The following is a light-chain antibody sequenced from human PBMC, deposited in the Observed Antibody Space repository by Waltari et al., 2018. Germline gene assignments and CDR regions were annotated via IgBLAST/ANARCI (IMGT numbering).Light chain of an antibody. CDR2: KVT. CDR1: SSDVGAYNY. Sequence: QSALTQPPSASGSPGQSVTISCTGTSSDVGAYNYVSWYQQHPGKAPKLMIYKVTNRPSGVPVLFSGSKSGNTASRTVSGLQAEDEADYYCSSYADNTWIFGGVPKLTVL. V-gene: IGLV2-8*01. CDR3: SSYADNTWI. J-gene: IGLJ2*01.